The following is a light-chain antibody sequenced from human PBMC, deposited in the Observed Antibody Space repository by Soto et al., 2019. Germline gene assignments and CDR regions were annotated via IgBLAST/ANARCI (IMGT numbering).Light chain of an antibody. J-gene: IGLJ2*01. CDR3: CAYAGSYPYVV. V-gene: IGLV2-11*01. Sequence: QSALTQPRSVSGSPGQSVTISCPGTSSDVGGYNYVSWYQQHPGKAPKLMIYDVSKRPSGVPDRFSGSKSGNTASLTISGLQAEDDADYYCCAYAGSYPYVVFGGGTKLT. CDR1: SSDVGGYNY. CDR2: DVS.